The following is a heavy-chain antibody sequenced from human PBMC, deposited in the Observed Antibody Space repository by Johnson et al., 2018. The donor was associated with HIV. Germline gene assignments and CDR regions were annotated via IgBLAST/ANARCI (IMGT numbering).Heavy chain of an antibody. D-gene: IGHD3-16*01. CDR1: GFTFGDYY. CDR2: ISSSGSII. J-gene: IGHJ3*02. CDR3: RSQWTMITFGGDNAFDI. V-gene: IGHV3-11*01. Sequence: QEQLVESGGGLVKPGGSLRLSCAASGFTFGDYYMSWIRQAPGKGLEWVSYISSSGSIIWYADSVKGRFTISRDNAKNSLYLQMNSLKTEDTGVYYCRSQWTMITFGGDNAFDIWGQGTMVTVSS.